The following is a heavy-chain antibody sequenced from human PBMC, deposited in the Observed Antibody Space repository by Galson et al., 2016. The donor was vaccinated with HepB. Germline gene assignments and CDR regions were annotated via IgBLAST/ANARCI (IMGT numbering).Heavy chain of an antibody. D-gene: IGHD3-22*01. CDR3: AKMSGSSGYYSDAFDI. CDR1: GFTFSSYA. V-gene: IGHV3-23*01. CDR2: ISGSGGST. Sequence: SLRLSCAASGFTFSSYAMSWVRQAPGKGLEWVSAISGSGGSTYYADSVKGRFTISTDNSKNMMYLQMNSLGAEDTAVYYCAKMSGSSGYYSDAFDIWGQGTMVTVSS. J-gene: IGHJ3*02.